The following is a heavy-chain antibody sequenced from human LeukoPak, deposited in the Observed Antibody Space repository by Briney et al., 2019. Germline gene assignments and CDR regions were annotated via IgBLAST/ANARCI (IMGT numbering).Heavy chain of an antibody. CDR2: IWYDGSNK. D-gene: IGHD6-19*01. CDR1: GFTFSSYG. CDR3: ARVNSSGWYSFDY. Sequence: GRSLRLSCAASGFTFSSYGMHWVRQAPGKGLEWVAVIWYDGSNKYYADSVKGRFTISRDNSRNTLYLQMNSLSAGDTAVYYCARVNSSGWYSFDYWGQGTLVTVSS. V-gene: IGHV3-33*01. J-gene: IGHJ4*02.